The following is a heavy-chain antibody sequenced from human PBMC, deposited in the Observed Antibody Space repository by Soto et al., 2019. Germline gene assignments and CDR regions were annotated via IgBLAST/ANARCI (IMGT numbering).Heavy chain of an antibody. V-gene: IGHV1-3*01. Sequence: GASVKVSCKASGYTFTSYAIHWVRQAPGQRLEWMGWINAGNGNTKYSQKFQGRVTITRDTSASTAYMELSSLRSEDTAVYYCARSIVVVTALDYWGKGTLVTVS. D-gene: IGHD2-21*02. CDR1: GYTFTSYA. J-gene: IGHJ4*02. CDR3: ARSIVVVTALDY. CDR2: INAGNGNT.